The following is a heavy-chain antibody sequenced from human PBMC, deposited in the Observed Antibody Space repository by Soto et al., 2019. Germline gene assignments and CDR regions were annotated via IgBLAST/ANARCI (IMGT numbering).Heavy chain of an antibody. CDR2: IYYSGST. D-gene: IGHD6-19*01. CDR3: ASSYSSGWYWRPNDY. Sequence: PSDTLSLTFTVSGCPISSSSYYWCWILQPPGKGLEWIGSIYYSGSTYYNPSLKSRVTISVDTSKNQFSLKLSSVTAADTAVYYCASSYSSGWYWRPNDYWGQGTLVTVSS. J-gene: IGHJ4*02. CDR1: GCPISSSSYY. V-gene: IGHV4-39*01.